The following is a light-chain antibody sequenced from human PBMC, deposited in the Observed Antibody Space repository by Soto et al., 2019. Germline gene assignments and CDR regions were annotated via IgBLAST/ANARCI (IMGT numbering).Light chain of an antibody. CDR2: GAT. CDR3: QQYYNWPPWT. Sequence: EIVMTQFPATLSVSPGERVTLSCRASQSVRRNLAWFQQKPGQAPRLLIYGATTRATGIPARFSGSGSGTEFTLTISSLQSEDFAVYYCQQYYNWPPWTFGQGTKVDIK. V-gene: IGKV3-15*01. J-gene: IGKJ1*01. CDR1: QSVRRN.